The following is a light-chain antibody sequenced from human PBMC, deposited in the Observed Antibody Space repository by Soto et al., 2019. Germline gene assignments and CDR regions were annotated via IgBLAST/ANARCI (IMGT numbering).Light chain of an antibody. J-gene: IGKJ3*01. CDR1: QYISTW. CDR2: AAS. V-gene: IGKV1D-12*01. CDR3: QQAMSAPPS. Sequence: IQMTQSPSPVSASVGDRVTVTCRASQYISTWLAWYQHKPGKAPKLLIYAASTLQSGVPSRFSDSGPGTDFNLLLSSLQPEYFATYYFQQAMSAPPSFRAGTTLVI.